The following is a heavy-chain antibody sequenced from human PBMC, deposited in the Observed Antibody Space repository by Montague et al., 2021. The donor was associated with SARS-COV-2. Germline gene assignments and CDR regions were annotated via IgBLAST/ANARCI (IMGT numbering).Heavy chain of an antibody. CDR2: IYTSGRT. CDR3: ARAPDDYGTFGY. J-gene: IGHJ4*02. V-gene: IGHV4-61*02. CDR1: GDSIGSGSYY. D-gene: IGHD4-17*01. Sequence: TLSLTCSVSGDSIGSGSYYWSWIRRAAGEGLEWIGRIYTSGRTDYNPSLINRVIISLDTSKNQFSLKLSSLTTADTGVYYCARAPDDYGTFGYWGQGILVIVSS.